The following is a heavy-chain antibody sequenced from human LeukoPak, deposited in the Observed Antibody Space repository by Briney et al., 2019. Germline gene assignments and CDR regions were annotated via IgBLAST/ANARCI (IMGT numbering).Heavy chain of an antibody. CDR1: GFTFSSYS. D-gene: IGHD4-17*01. CDR2: ISRSSTYM. V-gene: IGHV3-21*01. Sequence: GGSLRLSCAASGFTFSSYSLNWVRQAPGKGLEWVSSISRSSTYMYYAASVRGRFTISRDNTKNSLYLQMNSLRAEDTAVYYCARHKDYGDYSDYWGQGTLVTVSS. J-gene: IGHJ4*02. CDR3: ARHKDYGDYSDY.